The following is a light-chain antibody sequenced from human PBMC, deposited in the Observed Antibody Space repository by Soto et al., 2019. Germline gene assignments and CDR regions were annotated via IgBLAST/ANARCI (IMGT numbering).Light chain of an antibody. Sequence: QPVLTQSPSASASLGASVKLTCTLSSGHSSYAIAWHQQQPEKGPRYLMKLNSDGSHSKGDGIPDRFSGSSSGAERYLTSSSLQSEDEAYYYCQTWGTDIVVFGGGTKLTVL. V-gene: IGLV4-69*01. J-gene: IGLJ2*01. CDR3: QTWGTDIVV. CDR2: LNSDGSH. CDR1: SGHSSYA.